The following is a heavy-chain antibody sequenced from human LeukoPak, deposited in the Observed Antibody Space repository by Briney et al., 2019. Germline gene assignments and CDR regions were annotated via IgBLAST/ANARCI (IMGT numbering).Heavy chain of an antibody. CDR2: ISYDGSNE. D-gene: IGHD3-10*01. J-gene: IGHJ5*02. CDR1: GFTFSRFG. Sequence: GGSLRLSCAASGFTFSRFGMHWVRQAPGKGLEWVAVISYDGSNEYYADSVKGRFTISRDNSKNTLYLQMNSLRAEDTAVYYCARVMWFGELWNWFDPWGQGTLVTVSS. CDR3: ARVMWFGELWNWFDP. V-gene: IGHV3-30*03.